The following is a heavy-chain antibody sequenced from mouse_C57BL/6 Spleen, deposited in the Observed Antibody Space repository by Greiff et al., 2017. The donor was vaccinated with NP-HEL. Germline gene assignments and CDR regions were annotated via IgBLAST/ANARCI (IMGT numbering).Heavy chain of an antibody. J-gene: IGHJ4*01. CDR2: INPSNGGT. CDR3: ARVYSNYVKNYYAMDY. D-gene: IGHD2-5*01. V-gene: IGHV1-53*01. CDR1: GYTFTSYW. Sequence: QVQLQQPGTELVKPGASVKLSCKASGYTFTSYWMHWVKQRPGQGLEWIGNINPSNGGTNYNEKFKSKATLTVDKSSSPAYMQRSSLTSEDSAVYYCARVYSNYVKNYYAMDYWGQGTSVTVSS.